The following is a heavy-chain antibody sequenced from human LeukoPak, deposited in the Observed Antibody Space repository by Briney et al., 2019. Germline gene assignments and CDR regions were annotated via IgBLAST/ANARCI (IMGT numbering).Heavy chain of an antibody. V-gene: IGHV4-59*11. Sequence: SETLSLTCSVSDDSFSTHYWTWIRQPPGKGLEWVGYISSIGSTNYNPSLKSRVTISVNTSNKQFSQRMTSVTAADTSAYYSAGNPTKVTKGFDIGGQGTMVTVSS. CDR2: ISSIGST. D-gene: IGHD4-17*01. CDR1: DDSFSTHY. J-gene: IGHJ3*02. CDR3: AGNPTKVTKGFDI.